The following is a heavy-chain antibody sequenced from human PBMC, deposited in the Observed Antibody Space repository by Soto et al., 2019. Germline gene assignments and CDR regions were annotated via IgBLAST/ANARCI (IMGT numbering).Heavy chain of an antibody. V-gene: IGHV4-31*03. CDR2: IYYSGRT. Sequence: QVQLQESGPGLVKPSQTLSLTCTVSGGSISSGGYYWSWIRQHPGKGLEWIGYIYYSGRTYYNPSLKSRVTISGETTKNQFSLKLSSVTAADTAVYYCASNSGAEEDAFDIWGQGTMVTVSS. J-gene: IGHJ3*02. D-gene: IGHD1-26*01. CDR1: GGSISSGGYY. CDR3: ASNSGAEEDAFDI.